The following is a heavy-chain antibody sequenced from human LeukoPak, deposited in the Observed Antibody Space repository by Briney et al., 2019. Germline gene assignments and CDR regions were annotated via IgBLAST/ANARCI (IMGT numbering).Heavy chain of an antibody. Sequence: SETLSLTCTVTGCSISPFFWSWIRQSRGKGLEGVGFIHYTRTTEYNPAFNSRVTMSVDASKNQFSLRLTSVTTADAAVHYCARAPQERCPGSTCYPYFDYWGQGTLVTVSS. CDR2: IHYTRTT. J-gene: IGHJ4*02. CDR3: ARAPQERCPGSTCYPYFDY. CDR1: GCSISPFF. D-gene: IGHD2/OR15-2a*01. V-gene: IGHV4-59*01.